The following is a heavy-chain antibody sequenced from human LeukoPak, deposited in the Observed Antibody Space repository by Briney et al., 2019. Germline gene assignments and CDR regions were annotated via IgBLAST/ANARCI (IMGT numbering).Heavy chain of an antibody. D-gene: IGHD3-9*01. CDR3: ARTTYYDILTGYSAEYFQH. J-gene: IGHJ1*01. Sequence: ASVKVSCEASGYTFTSYAMHWVRQAPGQRLEWMGWINAGNGNTKYSQKFQGRVTITRDTSASTAYMELSSLRSEDTAVYYCARTTYYDILTGYSAEYFQHWGQGTLVTVSS. CDR1: GYTFTSYA. CDR2: INAGNGNT. V-gene: IGHV1-3*01.